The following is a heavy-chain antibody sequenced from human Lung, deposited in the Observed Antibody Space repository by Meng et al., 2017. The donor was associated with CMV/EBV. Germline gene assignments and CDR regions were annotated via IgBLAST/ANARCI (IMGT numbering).Heavy chain of an antibody. D-gene: IGHD3-10*01. CDR1: GYTFIAYA. Sequence: ASXXVSXKASGYTFIAYAFSWVRQAPGQGHEWMGWISAYNGNTNYAQKVQGRVTMTTYTSTSTAYMELRRLRSDETAVYYCARSDMIRGLVVLDYWGQGTLVTVSS. V-gene: IGHV1-18*01. J-gene: IGHJ4*02. CDR3: ARSDMIRGLVVLDY. CDR2: ISAYNGNT.